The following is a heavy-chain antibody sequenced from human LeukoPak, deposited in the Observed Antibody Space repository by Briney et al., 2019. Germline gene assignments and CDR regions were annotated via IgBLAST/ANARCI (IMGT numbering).Heavy chain of an antibody. CDR1: GFTFSDYY. Sequence: PGGSLRLSCAASGFTFSDYYMSWVRQAPGKGLEWVANIKPDGSEKYYVDSVKGRFTISRDNAKNSLYLQMNSLRAEDTAVYYCARDAVTTYTVGWGQGTLVTVSS. CDR2: IKPDGSEK. D-gene: IGHD4-17*01. V-gene: IGHV3-7*01. CDR3: ARDAVTTYTVG. J-gene: IGHJ4*02.